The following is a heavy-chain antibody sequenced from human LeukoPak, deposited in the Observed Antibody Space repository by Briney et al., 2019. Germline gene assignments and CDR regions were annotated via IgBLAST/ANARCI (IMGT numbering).Heavy chain of an antibody. Sequence: GRSLRLSCAASGFSFSAYGVHWVRQAPGKGLEWVAVIWYDGSSKDYADSVKGRFTLSRDNSKNTLYLQMNGLTVEDTAVYYCARSQSSSLIDYWGQGTLVTVSS. D-gene: IGHD6-13*01. V-gene: IGHV3-33*01. CDR1: GFSFSAYG. J-gene: IGHJ4*02. CDR2: IWYDGSSK. CDR3: ARSQSSSLIDY.